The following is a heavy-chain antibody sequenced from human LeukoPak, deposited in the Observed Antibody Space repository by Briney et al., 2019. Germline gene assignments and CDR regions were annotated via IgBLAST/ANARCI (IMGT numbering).Heavy chain of an antibody. Sequence: GGSLRLSCAASGFTFNSFAMNWVRLAPGKGLEWVADISGNGGSTHYADSLKGRFTISRDNSKNTLYLQMGSLRAEDMAVYYCARPLYSSSFLPRADYWGQGTLVTVSS. D-gene: IGHD6-6*01. CDR2: ISGNGGST. CDR3: ARPLYSSSFLPRADY. V-gene: IGHV3-23*01. J-gene: IGHJ4*02. CDR1: GFTFNSFA.